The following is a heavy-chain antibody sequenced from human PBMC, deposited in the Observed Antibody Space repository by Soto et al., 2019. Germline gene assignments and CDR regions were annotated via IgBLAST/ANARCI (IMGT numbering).Heavy chain of an antibody. CDR2: MSYYGSNK. Sequence: QVQLVESGGGVVQPGTSLRLSCAASGFSLLNYGMHWVRQAPGKGLEWVAFMSYYGSNKYFVDSVKGRFSISRDNSNNTRYLQMNTLRAEDTAVYYCAKSDLGDGYGLDVCGQGTTFTVS. V-gene: IGHV3-30*18. J-gene: IGHJ6*02. CDR1: GFSLLNYG. D-gene: IGHD4-17*01. CDR3: AKSDLGDGYGLDV.